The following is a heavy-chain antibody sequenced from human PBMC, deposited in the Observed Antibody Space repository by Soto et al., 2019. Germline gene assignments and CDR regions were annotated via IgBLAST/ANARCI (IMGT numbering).Heavy chain of an antibody. CDR1: GFTFSDHY. CDR2: TRNKANSYTT. Sequence: GGSLRLSCAASGFTFSDHYMDWVRQAPGKGLEWVGRTRNKANSYTTEYAASVKGRFTISRDDSKNSLYLQMNSLKTEDTAVYYCAIFSGGCGDCPDNWFDPWGQGTLVTVSS. CDR3: AIFSGGCGDCPDNWFDP. J-gene: IGHJ5*02. D-gene: IGHD2-21*02. V-gene: IGHV3-72*01.